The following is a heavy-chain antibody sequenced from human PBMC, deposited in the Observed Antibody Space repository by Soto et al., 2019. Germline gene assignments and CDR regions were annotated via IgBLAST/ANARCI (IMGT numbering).Heavy chain of an antibody. V-gene: IGHV4-39*01. CDR1: GGSISSSSYY. J-gene: IGHJ4*02. Sequence: SETLSLTCTVSGGSISSSSYYWGWIRQPPGKGLEWIGSIYYSGSTYYNPSLKSRVTISVDTSKNQFSLKLSSVTAADTAVYYCARAGRYCSGGSCYSYFLDYSGQGSLVTVSS. CDR3: ARAGRYCSGGSCYSYFLDY. D-gene: IGHD2-15*01. CDR2: IYYSGST.